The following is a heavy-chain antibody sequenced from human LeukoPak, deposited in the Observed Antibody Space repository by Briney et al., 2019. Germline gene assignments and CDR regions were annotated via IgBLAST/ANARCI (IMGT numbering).Heavy chain of an antibody. CDR3: ARHHCSSTSCYRGYYYHGMDV. CDR2: IYPGDSDT. Sequence: GESLKISCKGSGYSFTSYWIGWVRQMPGKGLEWMGIIYPGDSDTRYSPSFQGQVTISADKSISTAYLQWSSLKASDTAMYYCARHHCSSTSCYRGYYYHGMDVWGQGTTVTVSS. CDR1: GYSFTSYW. D-gene: IGHD2-2*02. J-gene: IGHJ6*02. V-gene: IGHV5-51*01.